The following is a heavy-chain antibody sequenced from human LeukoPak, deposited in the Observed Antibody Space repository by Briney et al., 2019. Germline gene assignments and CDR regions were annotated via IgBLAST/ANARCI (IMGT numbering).Heavy chain of an antibody. CDR1: GFTVSSNY. J-gene: IGHJ6*02. CDR2: IYSGGST. V-gene: IGHV3-66*01. CDR3: AREARGLAYYYGMDV. Sequence: GGSLRLSCAASGFTVSSNYTSWVRQAPGKGLEWVSVIYSGGSTYYADSVKGRFTISRDNSKNTLYLQMNSLRAEDTAVYYCAREARGLAYYYGMDVWGQGTTVTVSS.